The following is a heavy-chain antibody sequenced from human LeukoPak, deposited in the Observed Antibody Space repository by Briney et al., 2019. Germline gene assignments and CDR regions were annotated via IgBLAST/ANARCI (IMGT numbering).Heavy chain of an antibody. Sequence: GGSLRLSCAASGFTFSSYSMNWVRQAPGKGLEWVSSISSSSSYIYYADSVKGPFTISRDNAKNSLYLQMNSLRAEDTAVYYCARDSGSAAFDIWGQGTMVTVSS. CDR3: ARDSGSAAFDI. D-gene: IGHD3-10*01. V-gene: IGHV3-21*01. CDR2: ISSSSSYI. CDR1: GFTFSSYS. J-gene: IGHJ3*02.